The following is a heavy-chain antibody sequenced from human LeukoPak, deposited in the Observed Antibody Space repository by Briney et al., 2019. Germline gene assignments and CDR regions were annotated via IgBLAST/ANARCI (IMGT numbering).Heavy chain of an antibody. CDR3: ARGLAVAGTMLGN. Sequence: GGSLRLSCAASGFTFSSFWMSWVRQAPGEGLEWVANINQDGSEKFFADSVKGRFTISRDNAKNSLYLQMNSLRAEDTAVYYCARGLAVAGTMLGNWGQGTLVTVSS. CDR1: GFTFSSFW. CDR2: INQDGSEK. J-gene: IGHJ4*02. D-gene: IGHD6-19*01. V-gene: IGHV3-7*04.